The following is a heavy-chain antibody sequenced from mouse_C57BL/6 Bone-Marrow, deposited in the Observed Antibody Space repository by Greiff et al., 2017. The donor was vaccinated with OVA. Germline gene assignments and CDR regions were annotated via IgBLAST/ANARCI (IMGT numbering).Heavy chain of an antibody. V-gene: IGHV6-3*01. Sequence: EVKVEESGGGLVQPGGSMKLSCVASGFTFSNYWMNWVRQSPEKGLEWVAQIRLKSDNYATHYAESVKGRFTISRDDSKSSVYLQMNNVRAEDTGIYYCTEGDYDGFAYWGQGTLVTVSA. CDR3: TEGDYDGFAY. D-gene: IGHD2-4*01. CDR1: GFTFSNYW. CDR2: IRLKSDNYAT. J-gene: IGHJ3*01.